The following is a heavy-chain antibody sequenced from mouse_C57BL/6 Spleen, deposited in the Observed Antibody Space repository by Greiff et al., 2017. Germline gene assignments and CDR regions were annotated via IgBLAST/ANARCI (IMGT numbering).Heavy chain of an antibody. D-gene: IGHD1-1*01. Sequence: QVQLKESGAELARPGASVKLSCKASGYTFTSYGISWVKQRTGQGLEWIGEIYPRSGNTYYNEKFKGKATLTADKSSSTAYMELRSLTSEDSAVYFCARSGITTVVEAYWGQGTLVTVSA. J-gene: IGHJ3*01. V-gene: IGHV1-81*01. CDR2: IYPRSGNT. CDR3: ARSGITTVVEAY. CDR1: GYTFTSYG.